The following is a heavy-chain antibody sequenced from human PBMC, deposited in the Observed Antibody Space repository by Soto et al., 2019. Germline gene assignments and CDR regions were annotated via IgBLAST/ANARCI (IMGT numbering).Heavy chain of an antibody. CDR2: IDPSDSYT. CDR1: GYSFTSYW. CDR3: ARLQAAAGDNDLTFDY. D-gene: IGHD6-13*01. V-gene: IGHV5-10-1*01. J-gene: IGHJ4*02. Sequence: EVQLVQSGAEVKKPGESLRISCKGSGYSFTSYWISWVRQMPGKGLEWMGRIDPSDSYTNYSPSFQGHVIISADKSISTAYLQWSSLKASDTATYYCARLQAAAGDNDLTFDYWGQGTLVTVSS.